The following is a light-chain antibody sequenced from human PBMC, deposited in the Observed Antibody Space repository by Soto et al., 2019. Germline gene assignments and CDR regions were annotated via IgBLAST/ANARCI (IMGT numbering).Light chain of an antibody. CDR2: GVS. J-gene: IGLJ2*01. CDR1: SSDIGAYNF. V-gene: IGLV2-8*01. Sequence: QSALTQPPPASGSPGQSVSISCTGTSSDIGAYNFVSWYQQHPGKAPRLMIYGVSKRPSGVPDRFSGSKSGNTASLTVSGLQAEDEADYYCSSYAGSNNYVVFGGGTKLTVL. CDR3: SSYAGSNNYVV.